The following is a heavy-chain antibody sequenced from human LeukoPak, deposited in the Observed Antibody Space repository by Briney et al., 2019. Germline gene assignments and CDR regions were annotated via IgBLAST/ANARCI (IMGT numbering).Heavy chain of an antibody. J-gene: IGHJ4*02. CDR3: ARSMITFGGVIVEAGY. V-gene: IGHV1-69*13. CDR1: GGTFSSYA. D-gene: IGHD3-16*02. CDR2: IIPIFGTA. Sequence: SVKVSCKASGGTFSSYAISWVRQAPGQGLEWMGGIIPIFGTANYAQKFQGRVTITADESTSTAYIELSSLRSEDTAVYYCARSMITFGGVIVEAGYWGQGTLVTVSS.